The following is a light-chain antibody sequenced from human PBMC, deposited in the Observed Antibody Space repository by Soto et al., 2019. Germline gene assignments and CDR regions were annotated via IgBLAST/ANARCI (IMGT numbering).Light chain of an antibody. Sequence: QSALTQPASVSGSPGQSITISCTGTSSDVGGYDYVSWYQQHPGKAPKLMIFEVTNRPSGVSNRFSGSKSGNTASLTISGLRAEDEADYYCSSFRSTSTLPYVFGTGTQLTVL. J-gene: IGLJ1*01. CDR2: EVT. CDR3: SSFRSTSTLPYV. V-gene: IGLV2-14*01. CDR1: SSDVGGYDY.